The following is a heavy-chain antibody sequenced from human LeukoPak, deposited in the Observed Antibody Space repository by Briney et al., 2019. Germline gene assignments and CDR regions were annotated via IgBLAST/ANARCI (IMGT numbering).Heavy chain of an antibody. CDR2: ISSSSSYI. CDR3: ARFSNYDFWSGYWDYYYYYMDA. J-gene: IGHJ6*03. Sequence: GGSLRLSCAASGFTFSSYSMNWVRQAPGKGLEWVSSISSSSSYIYYADSVKGRFTISRDNAKNSLYLQMNSLRAEDTAVYYCARFSNYDFWSGYWDYYYYYMDAWGKGTTVTVSS. CDR1: GFTFSSYS. D-gene: IGHD3-3*01. V-gene: IGHV3-21*01.